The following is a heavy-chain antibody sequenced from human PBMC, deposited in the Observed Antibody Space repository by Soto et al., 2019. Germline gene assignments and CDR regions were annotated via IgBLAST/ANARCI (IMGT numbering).Heavy chain of an antibody. CDR1: GYTFTGYF. J-gene: IGHJ6*04. CDR2: INPNSGAT. V-gene: IGHV1-2*04. CDR3: ARVTADDFWSGYCRSYGLEV. D-gene: IGHD3-3*01. Sequence: VQLVQSGAEVKSPGASVRVSCTTSGYTFTGYFIHWVRQAPRQGLEWMGWINPNSGATSYSQKLHGWVTMARDTSISAAYMELSRLRSDDTAGYYCARVTADDFWSGYCRSYGLEVWCKGTTVTV.